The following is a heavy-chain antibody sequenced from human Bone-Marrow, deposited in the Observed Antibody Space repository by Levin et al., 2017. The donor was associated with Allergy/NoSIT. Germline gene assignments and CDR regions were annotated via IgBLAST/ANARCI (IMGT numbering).Heavy chain of an antibody. CDR3: ARVAAVAGTPPLGLSYYDYGMDV. D-gene: IGHD6-19*01. J-gene: IGHJ6*02. CDR1: GGSISSYY. Sequence: SETLSLTCTVSGGSISSYYWSWIRQPPGKGLEWIGYIYYSGSTNYNHSLKSRVTISVDTSKNQFSLKLSSVTAADTAVYYCARVAAVAGTPPLGLSYYDYGMDVWGQGTTVTVSS. CDR2: IYYSGST. V-gene: IGHV4-59*01.